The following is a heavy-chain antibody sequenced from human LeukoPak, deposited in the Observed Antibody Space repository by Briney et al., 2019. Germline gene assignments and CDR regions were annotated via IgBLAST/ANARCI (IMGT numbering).Heavy chain of an antibody. CDR2: IYSGGST. D-gene: IGHD5-24*01. CDR1: GFTVSSNY. J-gene: IGHJ3*02. Sequence: GESLRLSCAASGFTVSSNYMSWVRQAPGKGLEWVSVIYSGGSTYYADSVKGRFTISRHNSKNTLYLQMNSLRAEDTAVYYCARAARWLQSSGAFDIWGQGTMVTVSS. CDR3: ARAARWLQSSGAFDI. V-gene: IGHV3-53*04.